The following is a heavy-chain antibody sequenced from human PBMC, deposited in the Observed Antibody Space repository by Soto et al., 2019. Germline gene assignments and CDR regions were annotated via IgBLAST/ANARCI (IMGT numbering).Heavy chain of an antibody. D-gene: IGHD1-26*01. J-gene: IGHJ6*02. Sequence: SETLSLTCTVSGGSISSYYWSWIRQPPGKGLEWIGYIYYSGGTNYSPSLKSRVAISVDASTKQFSLTLSSVTAADTAVYYCVRQGIGVLHGLVDVWGQGTTVTVSS. CDR3: VRQGIGVLHGLVDV. V-gene: IGHV4-59*08. CDR1: GGSISSYY. CDR2: IYYSGGT.